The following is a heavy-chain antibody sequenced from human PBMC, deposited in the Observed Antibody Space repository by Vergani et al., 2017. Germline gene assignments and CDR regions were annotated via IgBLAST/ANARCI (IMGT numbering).Heavy chain of an antibody. CDR2: IYTSGST. CDR3: AREDWEFPGDVDY. J-gene: IGHJ4*02. CDR1: GGSISSGSYS. V-gene: IGHV4-61*02. D-gene: IGHD3-10*01. Sequence: QVQLQESGPGLVKPSQTLSLTCTVSGGSISSGSYSWSWIRQPAGKGLEWIGRIYTSGSTNYNPSLKSRVTISVDTSKNQFSLKLSSVTAADTAVYYCAREDWEFPGDVDYWGQGTLVTVSS.